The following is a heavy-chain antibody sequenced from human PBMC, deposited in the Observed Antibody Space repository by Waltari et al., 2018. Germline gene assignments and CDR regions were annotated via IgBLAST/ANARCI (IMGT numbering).Heavy chain of an antibody. V-gene: IGHV4-39*07. D-gene: IGHD3-16*02. CDR3: ARAVEADDYIWGSYRPTGAFDI. CDR2: IYYSGST. J-gene: IGHJ3*02. Sequence: QLQLQESGPGLVKPSETLSLTCTVSGGSISSSSYYWGWIRQPPGKGLEWIGSIYYSGSTYYNPSLKSRVTISVDTSKNQFSLKLSSVTAADTAVYYCARAVEADDYIWGSYRPTGAFDIWGQGTMVTVSS. CDR1: GGSISSSSYY.